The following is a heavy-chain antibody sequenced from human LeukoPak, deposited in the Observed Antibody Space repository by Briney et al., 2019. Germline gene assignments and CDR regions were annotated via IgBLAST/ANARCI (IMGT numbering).Heavy chain of an antibody. CDR2: ISGSSSYT. V-gene: IGHV3-11*05. CDR1: GFTFSDYY. CDR3: ARAMITFGGVIDEGSDY. Sequence: PGGSLRLSCAASGFTFSDYYMSWIRQAPGKGLEWVSYISGSSSYTNYADSVKGRFTISRDNAKNSLYLQMNSLRAEDTAVYYCARAMITFGGVIDEGSDYWGQGTLVTVSS. J-gene: IGHJ4*02. D-gene: IGHD3-16*02.